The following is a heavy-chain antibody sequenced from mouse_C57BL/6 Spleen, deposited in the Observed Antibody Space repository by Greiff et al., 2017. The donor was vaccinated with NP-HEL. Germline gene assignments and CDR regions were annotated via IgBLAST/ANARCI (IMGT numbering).Heavy chain of an antibody. V-gene: IGHV1-39*01. Sequence: EVQLQQSGPELVKPGASVKISCKASGYSFTDYNMNWVKQSNGKSLEWIGVINPNYGTTSYNQKFKGKATLTVDQSSSTAYMQLNSLTSEDSAVYYCASGYYGSSYTAWFAYWGQGTLVTVSA. D-gene: IGHD1-1*01. CDR3: ASGYYGSSYTAWFAY. J-gene: IGHJ3*01. CDR1: GYSFTDYN. CDR2: INPNYGTT.